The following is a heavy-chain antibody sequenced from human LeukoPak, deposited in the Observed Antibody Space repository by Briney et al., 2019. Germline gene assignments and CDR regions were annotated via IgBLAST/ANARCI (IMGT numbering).Heavy chain of an antibody. CDR3: VRDDDRPDNGLDY. CDR1: GFTFSSYA. Sequence: GGSLRLSCAASGFTFSSYAMSWVRQAPGKGLEWVSYISSRSDTVFYADSVKGRFTISRDNAKNSLYLQMNSLRAEDTAVYYCVRDDDRPDNGLDYWGQGTLVTVSS. CDR2: ISSRSDTV. D-gene: IGHD3-22*01. V-gene: IGHV3-48*01. J-gene: IGHJ4*02.